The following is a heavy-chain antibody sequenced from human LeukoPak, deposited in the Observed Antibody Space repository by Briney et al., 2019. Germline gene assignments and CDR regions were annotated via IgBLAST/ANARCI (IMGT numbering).Heavy chain of an antibody. CDR3: SSWPHSDY. CDR1: GLTLSSYE. D-gene: IGHD6-13*01. CDR2: IDNSGGTI. J-gene: IGHJ4*02. V-gene: IGHV3-48*03. Sequence: PGGSLRLSCAASGLTLSSYEMNWVRQAPGKGLEWVSYIDNSGGTIYYEDSVKGRFTISRDNAKNSLYLQMNGLRAEDTAVYYCSSWPHSDYWGQGTLVTVSS.